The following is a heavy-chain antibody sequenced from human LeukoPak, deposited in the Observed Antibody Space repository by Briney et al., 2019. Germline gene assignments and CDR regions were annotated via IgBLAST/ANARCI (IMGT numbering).Heavy chain of an antibody. V-gene: IGHV1-18*01. D-gene: IGHD5-18*01. CDR3: ARLHRGYSYGYYYYYMDV. CDR1: GYTFTSYG. Sequence: ASVKVSCKASGYTFTSYGISWVRQAPGQGLEWMGWISAYNGNTNYAQKLQGRVTMTTDTSTSTVYMELSSLRSEDTAVYYCARLHRGYSYGYYYYYMDVWGKGTTVTISS. J-gene: IGHJ6*03. CDR2: ISAYNGNT.